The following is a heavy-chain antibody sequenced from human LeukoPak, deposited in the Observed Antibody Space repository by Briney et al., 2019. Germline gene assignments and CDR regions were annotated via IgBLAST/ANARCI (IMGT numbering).Heavy chain of an antibody. CDR1: GFTFSGSA. CDR2: IRSKANSYAT. V-gene: IGHV3-73*01. Sequence: PGGSLRLSCAASGFTFSGSAMHWVRQASGKGLEWVGRIRSKANSYATAYAASVKGRFTIFRDDSKNTAYLQMNSLKTEDTAVYYCTRRHYYDSSGYLDYWGQGTLVTVSS. D-gene: IGHD3-22*01. J-gene: IGHJ4*02. CDR3: TRRHYYDSSGYLDY.